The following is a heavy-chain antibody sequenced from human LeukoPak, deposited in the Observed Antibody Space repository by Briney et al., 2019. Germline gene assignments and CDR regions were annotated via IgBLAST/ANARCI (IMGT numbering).Heavy chain of an antibody. D-gene: IGHD6-13*01. Sequence: EPSETLSLTCTVSGGSMKSGSYYWTWIRQPAGKGLEWIGHFYTSGHTNYNPSLKSRVTISVDTSKNQFSLKLTSVTAADTAVYYCARGYSSSWYFNWFDPWGQGTLVTVSS. CDR2: FYTSGHT. V-gene: IGHV4-61*09. J-gene: IGHJ5*02. CDR3: ARGYSSSWYFNWFDP. CDR1: GGSMKSGSYY.